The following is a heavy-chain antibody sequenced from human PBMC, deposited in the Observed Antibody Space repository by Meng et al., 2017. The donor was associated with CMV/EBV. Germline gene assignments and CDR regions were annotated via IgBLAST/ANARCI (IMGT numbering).Heavy chain of an antibody. J-gene: IGHJ4*02. D-gene: IGHD1-26*01. CDR3: ARYSGSYYSY. CDR1: GGSISSSSYY. V-gene: IGHV4-39*01. Sequence: QVQLQESGPGLVKPSETLSLTCTVSGGSISSSSYYWGWIRQPPGKGLEWIGSIYYSGSTYYNPSLKSRVTISVDTSKNQFSLKLSSVTAADTAVYYCARYSGSYYSYWGQGTLVTVSS. CDR2: IYYSGST.